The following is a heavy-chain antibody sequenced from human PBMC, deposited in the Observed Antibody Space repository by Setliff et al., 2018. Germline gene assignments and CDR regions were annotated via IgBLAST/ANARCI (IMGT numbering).Heavy chain of an antibody. J-gene: IGHJ3*02. D-gene: IGHD3-22*01. CDR3: ARRGDINGYYYHEDAFDI. CDR1: GGSFSGYY. V-gene: IGHV4-34*01. Sequence: SETLSLTCAVYGGSFSGYYWNWMRQPPGKGLEWIGEINHSGSTNYNPSLKSRVTTSVDTSKNQFSLNLTSVTATDTAVYYCARRGDINGYYYHEDAFDIWGQGTMVTVSS. CDR2: INHSGST.